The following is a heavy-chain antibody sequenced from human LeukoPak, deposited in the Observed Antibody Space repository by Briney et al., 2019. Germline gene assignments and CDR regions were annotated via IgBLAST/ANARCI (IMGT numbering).Heavy chain of an antibody. D-gene: IGHD3-10*01. J-gene: IGHJ4*02. CDR3: ARGGPLLYYYGSGSPQFDY. CDR1: GRSISSGGYS. CDR2: IYHSGST. Sequence: SETLSLTCAVSGRSISSGGYSWSWIRQPPGKGLEWSGYIYHSGSTYYNPSLKSRVTISVDRSKNQFSLKLSSVTAADTAVYYCARGGPLLYYYGSGSPQFDYWGQGTLVTVSS. V-gene: IGHV4-30-2*01.